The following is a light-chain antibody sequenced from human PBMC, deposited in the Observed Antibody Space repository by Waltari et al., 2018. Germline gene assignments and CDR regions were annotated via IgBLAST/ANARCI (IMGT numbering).Light chain of an antibody. CDR1: SNNVGDSNL. Sequence: QSALTQPVSVSGSPGHSVTISCTGTSNNVGDSNLVSWFQHHPAQAPKLLFFSFSKRPSGVSNRFSGSKSGNTASLTISGLQTEDEADYYCCSYSTGGSWMFGGGTKLTVL. V-gene: IGLV2-23*02. CDR3: CSYSTGGSWM. CDR2: SFS. J-gene: IGLJ3*02.